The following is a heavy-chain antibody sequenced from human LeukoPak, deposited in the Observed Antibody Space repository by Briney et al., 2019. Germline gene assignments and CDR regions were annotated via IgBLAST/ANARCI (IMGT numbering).Heavy chain of an antibody. CDR2: IRYSGST. CDR3: ARAGPRRDGYNADY. V-gene: IGHV4-59*01. D-gene: IGHD5-24*01. Sequence: PSETLSLTCTVSRGSINEYYWSWIRQPPGKGLEWIGYIRYSGSTNSNPSLKSRVTISVDTSKNQFSLKLISVTAADTAVYYCARAGPRRDGYNADYWGQGTLVTVSS. CDR1: RGSINEYY. J-gene: IGHJ4*02.